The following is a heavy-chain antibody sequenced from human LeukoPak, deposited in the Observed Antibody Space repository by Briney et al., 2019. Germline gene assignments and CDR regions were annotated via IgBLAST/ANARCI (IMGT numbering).Heavy chain of an antibody. CDR1: GGSISSYY. D-gene: IGHD3-22*01. V-gene: IGHV4-59*01. CDR3: ARDYYDSSGYYLPFDY. CDR2: IYYSGST. Sequence: PSETLSLTCRVSGGSISSYYWSWIRQPPGKGLEWIGYIYYSGSTNYNPSLKSRVTISVDTSKNQFSLKLSSVTAADTAVYYCARDYYDSSGYYLPFDYWGQGTLVTVS. J-gene: IGHJ4*02.